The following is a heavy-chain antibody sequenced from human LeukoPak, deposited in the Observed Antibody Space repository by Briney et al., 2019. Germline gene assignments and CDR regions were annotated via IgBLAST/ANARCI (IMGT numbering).Heavy chain of an antibody. Sequence: SETLSLTCTVSGGSISSSDYYWGWIRQPPGKGLEWIGSIYYSGRTYNTPSLKSRVTISVDTSKNQFSLKLSSVTAADTAVYYCARLYSSTWTLYYFDYWGQGTLVTVSS. CDR2: IYYSGRT. D-gene: IGHD6-13*01. V-gene: IGHV4-39*01. J-gene: IGHJ4*02. CDR1: GGSISSSDYY. CDR3: ARLYSSTWTLYYFDY.